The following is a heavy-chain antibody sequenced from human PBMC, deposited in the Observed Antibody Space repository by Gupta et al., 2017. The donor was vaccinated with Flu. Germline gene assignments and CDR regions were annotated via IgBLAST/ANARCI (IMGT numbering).Heavy chain of an antibody. J-gene: IGHJ3*02. V-gene: IGHV4-39*02. CDR2: IYYTGKT. CDR1: GDSVYRDRYY. CDR3: ARLCATDTCPRNSFDI. Sequence: QLHFQESGPGLVKPSETLSLICTVSGDSVYRDRYYWGWIRQPPGKGLEWIGNIYYTGKTHYNPSLKSRVSMSLDTSKNHFSLSLTAVTAADAAVYFCARLCATDTCPRNSFDIWGPGTMVTVSS. D-gene: IGHD2-15*01.